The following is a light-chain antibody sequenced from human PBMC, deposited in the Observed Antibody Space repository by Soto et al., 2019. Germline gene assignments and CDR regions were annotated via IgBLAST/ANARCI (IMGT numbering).Light chain of an antibody. CDR2: DVT. J-gene: IGLJ1*01. CDR3: KSYAGSNTYV. V-gene: IGLV2-8*01. Sequence: QSALTQPPSASGSPGQSVTISCTGTSSDVGGYNYVSWYQQHPGKAPKLMIYDVTQRPSGVPDRFSGSKSGNTASLTVSGLQAEDEADYFCKSYAGSNTYVFGSGTKVTVL. CDR1: SSDVGGYNY.